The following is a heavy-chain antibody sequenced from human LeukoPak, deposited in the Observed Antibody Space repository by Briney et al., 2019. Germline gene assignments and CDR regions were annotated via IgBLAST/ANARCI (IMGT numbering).Heavy chain of an antibody. V-gene: IGHV3-53*01. CDR3: ARDRVSLFDY. Sequence: PGGSLRLSCAASGFSFSSYAMSWVRLAPGKGLEWVSVIYSGGSTYYADSVKGRFTISRDNSKNTLYLQMNSLRAEDTAVYYCARDRVSLFDYWGQGTLVTVSS. J-gene: IGHJ4*02. CDR2: IYSGGST. CDR1: GFSFSSYA.